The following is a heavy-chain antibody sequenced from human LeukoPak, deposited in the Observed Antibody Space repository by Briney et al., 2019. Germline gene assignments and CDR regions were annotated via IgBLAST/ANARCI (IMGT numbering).Heavy chain of an antibody. D-gene: IGHD3-22*01. V-gene: IGHV3-23*01. CDR1: GFTFSSYG. CDR3: AKKGYYDSSGYYIYYYYYMDV. J-gene: IGHJ6*03. CDR2: ISGSGCST. Sequence: GGSLRLSCAASGFTFSSYGMSWVRQAPGKGLEWVSAISGSGCSTYYADSVKRRFTISRDNSKNTLYLQMNSLRAEDTAVYYCAKKGYYDSSGYYIYYYYYMDVWGKGTTVTISS.